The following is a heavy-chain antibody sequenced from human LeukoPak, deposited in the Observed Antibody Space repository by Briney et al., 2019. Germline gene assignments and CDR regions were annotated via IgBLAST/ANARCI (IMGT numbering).Heavy chain of an antibody. V-gene: IGHV1-2*02. J-gene: IGHJ4*02. CDR3: APDHSSIL. CDR1: GYTFTDSY. CDR2: IDANSGGT. D-gene: IGHD1-14*01. Sequence: ASVKVSCKASGYTFTDSYMHWVRQAPGQGLEWMGWIDANSGGTRYAQKFQGRVTMTRDTSISTANMELSRLTSDDTAVYYCAPDHSSILWGQGTLVTVSS.